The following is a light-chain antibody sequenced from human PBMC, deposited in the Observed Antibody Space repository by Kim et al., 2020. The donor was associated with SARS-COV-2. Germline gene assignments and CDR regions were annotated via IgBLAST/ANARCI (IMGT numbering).Light chain of an antibody. CDR1: SIGSKS. J-gene: IGLJ2*01. V-gene: IGLV3-21*04. CDR2: YDS. CDR3: QVWDSSSDHRVV. Sequence: PGKGARITCGGTSIGSKSVHWYQEKPGQAPVLVLSYDSDRPSGIPERFSGSNSGNTATLTISKVEAGDEADYYCQVWDSSSDHRVVFGGGTQLTVL.